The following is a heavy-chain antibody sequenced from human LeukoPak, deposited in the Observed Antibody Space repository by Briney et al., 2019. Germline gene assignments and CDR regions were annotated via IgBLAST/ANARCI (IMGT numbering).Heavy chain of an antibody. Sequence: GGSLRLSCAASGFTFSDYYMSWIRQAPGKGLEWVSYISSSGSTIYYADSVKGRFTISRDNAKNSLYLQMNSLRAEDTAVYYCARASDDYVWGSYRPRGWYFDYWGQGTLVTVSS. CDR2: ISSSGSTI. D-gene: IGHD3-16*02. J-gene: IGHJ4*02. CDR3: ARASDDYVWGSYRPRGWYFDY. CDR1: GFTFSDYY. V-gene: IGHV3-11*01.